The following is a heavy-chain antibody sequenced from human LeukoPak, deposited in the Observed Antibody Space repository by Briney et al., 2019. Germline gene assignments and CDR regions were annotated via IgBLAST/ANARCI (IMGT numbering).Heavy chain of an antibody. V-gene: IGHV1-18*01. Sequence: ASVKVPCKASGFTFTNYGISWVRQAPGQGLEWMGWISAFNGNTHYAQKFQGRVTMTTDTSTSTAYMELRSLRSDDTAVYYCARDPTNTSGWYVYFDYWGQGTLVTVSS. D-gene: IGHD6-19*01. CDR1: GFTFTNYG. CDR3: ARDPTNTSGWYVYFDY. CDR2: ISAFNGNT. J-gene: IGHJ4*02.